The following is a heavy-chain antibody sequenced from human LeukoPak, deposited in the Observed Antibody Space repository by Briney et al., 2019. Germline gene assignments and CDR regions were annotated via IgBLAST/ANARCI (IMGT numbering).Heavy chain of an antibody. D-gene: IGHD1-26*01. CDR3: ARIVGATGHYYFDY. CDR1: GGSISSYY. CDR2: IYTSGST. V-gene: IGHV4-4*07. J-gene: IGHJ4*02. Sequence: SETLSLTXTVSGGSISSYYWSWIRQPAGKGLEWIGRIYTSGSTNYNPSLKSRVTMSVDTSKNQFSLKLSSVTAADTAVYYCARIVGATGHYYFDYWGQGTLVTVSS.